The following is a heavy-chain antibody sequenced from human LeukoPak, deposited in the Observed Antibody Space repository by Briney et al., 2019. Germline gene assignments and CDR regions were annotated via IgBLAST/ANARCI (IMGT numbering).Heavy chain of an antibody. J-gene: IGHJ4*02. CDR3: ARRSGSSWSSFDY. Sequence: PGGSLRLSCAASGFTFNNYAMNWVRQAPGKGLERVSGISGFGGSTYYAPSVKGRLTISRDNFGNMLYLHLDSLRVEDTAIYYCARRSGSSWSSFDYWGQGALVTVSS. D-gene: IGHD6-13*01. CDR2: ISGFGGST. CDR1: GFTFNNYA. V-gene: IGHV3-23*01.